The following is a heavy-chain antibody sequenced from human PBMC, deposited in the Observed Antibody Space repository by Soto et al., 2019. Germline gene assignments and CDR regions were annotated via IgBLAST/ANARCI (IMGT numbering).Heavy chain of an antibody. CDR1: GYTFTGYY. J-gene: IGHJ6*02. V-gene: IGHV1-2*04. Sequence: QVQLVQSGAEVKKPGASVKVSCKASGYTFTGYYMHWVRQAPGQGLEWMGWINPNSGGTNYAQKFQGWVTMTRDTAISPAYRELSRLRSDDTAVYYCARGIAAAAARGMDVWGQGTTVTVSS. CDR3: ARGIAAAAARGMDV. CDR2: INPNSGGT. D-gene: IGHD6-13*01.